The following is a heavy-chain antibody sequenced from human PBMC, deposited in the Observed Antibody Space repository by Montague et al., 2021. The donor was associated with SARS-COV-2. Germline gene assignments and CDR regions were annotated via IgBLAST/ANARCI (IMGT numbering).Heavy chain of an antibody. D-gene: IGHD3-3*01. CDR3: ARGADYDFWSGFLRYKWFGP. CDR1: GASIGRSTYY. CDR2: IYYSGTT. Sequence: SETLSLTCTVSGASIGRSTYYWGWIRQPPGKDLEWIGTIYYSGTTHYNPSLRSRVTISVDKSKKQVSLKLRSLTAADTAVYYCARGADYDFWSGFLRYKWFGPWGQGTPVIVSS. J-gene: IGHJ5*02. V-gene: IGHV4-39*07.